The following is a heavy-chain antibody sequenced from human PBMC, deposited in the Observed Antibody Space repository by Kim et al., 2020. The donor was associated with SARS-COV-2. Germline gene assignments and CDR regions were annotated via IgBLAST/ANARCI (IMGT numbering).Heavy chain of an antibody. Sequence: ASVKVSCKASGYTFTSYAMNWVRQAPGQGLEWMGWINTNTGNPTYAQGFTGRFVFSLDTSVSTAYLQISSLKAEDTAVHYCARTNYDSFYYMDVWGKGTTVTVSS. V-gene: IGHV7-4-1*02. CDR2: INTNTGNP. CDR3: ARTNYDSFYYMDV. CDR1: GYTFTSYA. J-gene: IGHJ6*03.